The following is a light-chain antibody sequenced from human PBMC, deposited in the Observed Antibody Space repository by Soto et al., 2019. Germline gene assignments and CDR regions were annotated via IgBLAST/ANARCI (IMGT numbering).Light chain of an antibody. J-gene: IGKJ3*01. CDR2: AAS. CDR1: QSISSY. Sequence: DIQMTQSPSSLSASVGDRVTITCRASQSISSYLNWYQQKPGKAPKLLIYAASSLQSGVPSRFSGSGSGTDFTLTISSLQPEDIATYYCQQYDNLPITFGPGTKVDIK. V-gene: IGKV1-39*01. CDR3: QQYDNLPIT.